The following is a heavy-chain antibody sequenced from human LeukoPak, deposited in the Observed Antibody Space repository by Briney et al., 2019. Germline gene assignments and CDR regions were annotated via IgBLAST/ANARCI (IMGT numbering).Heavy chain of an antibody. CDR1: GFSFSSYW. CDR3: AKDGSGSYIGGGDYFDY. J-gene: IGHJ4*02. CDR2: IKQDESER. D-gene: IGHD3-10*01. Sequence: HPGGSLRLSCEGSGFSFSSYWMTWVRQSPGKGPEWVANIKQDESERYTVDSVKGRFTISRDNANNSLYLQMNSLRAEDTALYHCAKDGSGSYIGGGDYFDYWGQGALVTVSS. V-gene: IGHV3-7*03.